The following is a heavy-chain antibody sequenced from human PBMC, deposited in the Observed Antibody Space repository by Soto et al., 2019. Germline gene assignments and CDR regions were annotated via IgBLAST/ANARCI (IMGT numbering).Heavy chain of an antibody. CDR2: IRNKANYYTT. Sequence: GGSLRLSCAASGFTFSDHYMDWVRQDPGKGLEWVGRIRNKANYYTTEYAASVKGRFTISRDDSKNSLYLQMNSLKTEDTAVYYCTRAKGGYPSVMDVWGQGTTVTVSS. J-gene: IGHJ6*02. CDR1: GFTFSDHY. V-gene: IGHV3-72*01. D-gene: IGHD3-22*01. CDR3: TRAKGGYPSVMDV.